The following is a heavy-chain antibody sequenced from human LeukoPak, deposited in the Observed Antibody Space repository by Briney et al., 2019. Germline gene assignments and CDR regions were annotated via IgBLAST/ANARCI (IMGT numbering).Heavy chain of an antibody. CDR1: GFTFSSYA. Sequence: GGSMRLSCAASGFTFSSYAMSWVRQAPGKGLEWVSTISGSGGSTYYADSVKGQFTISRDNSKNTLFLQMNSLRAEDTAVYYCAKLMFGRQIDYWGQGTLVTVSS. D-gene: IGHD3-10*02. V-gene: IGHV3-23*01. CDR2: ISGSGGST. CDR3: AKLMFGRQIDY. J-gene: IGHJ4*02.